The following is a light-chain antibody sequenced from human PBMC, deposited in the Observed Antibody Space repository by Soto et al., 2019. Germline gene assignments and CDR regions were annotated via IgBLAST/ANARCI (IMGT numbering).Light chain of an antibody. Sequence: DIQMIQSPSSVSASVGDIVTITCRASQYVSSWVAWYQQKPGEAPKRLIFDASNLGTGVPSRFSGSGSGTYFSFTISSLQPEDFATYYCQQANSFPLTFGGGTKVETK. CDR2: DAS. CDR1: QYVSSW. J-gene: IGKJ4*01. CDR3: QQANSFPLT. V-gene: IGKV1-12*01.